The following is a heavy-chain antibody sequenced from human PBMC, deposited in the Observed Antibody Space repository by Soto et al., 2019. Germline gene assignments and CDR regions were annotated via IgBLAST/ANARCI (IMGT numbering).Heavy chain of an antibody. V-gene: IGHV4-30-2*01. CDR1: GGSLSCATYS. Sequence: PSETLSLTCNFSGGSLSCATYSLNWIRQPPGKGLEWIGYIFPSGTTYYNPSLKSRVTISIDVSKNQFSLSLRSLTAADTAVYYCARSREFDYWSQGTLVTVSS. J-gene: IGHJ4*02. CDR3: ARSREFDY. CDR2: IFPSGTT.